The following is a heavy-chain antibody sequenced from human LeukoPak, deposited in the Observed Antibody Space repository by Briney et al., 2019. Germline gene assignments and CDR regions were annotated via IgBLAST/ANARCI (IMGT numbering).Heavy chain of an antibody. CDR3: ARGMTIPDY. Sequence: PGGSLRLSCAASAFTFSSYWMSWVRQAPGKGLEWVATIKQDGGEKYYVDSVKGRFTISRGNAKNSLYLQMNGLRAEDTAVYYCARGMTIPDYWGQGTLVTVSS. V-gene: IGHV3-7*03. J-gene: IGHJ4*02. D-gene: IGHD2-2*02. CDR1: AFTFSSYW. CDR2: IKQDGGEK.